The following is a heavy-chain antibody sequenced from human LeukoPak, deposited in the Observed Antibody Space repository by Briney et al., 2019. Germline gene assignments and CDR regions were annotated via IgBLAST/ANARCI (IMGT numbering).Heavy chain of an antibody. D-gene: IGHD6-13*01. V-gene: IGHV3-53*01. J-gene: IGHJ3*02. CDR1: GFTVSSNY. Sequence: GGSLRLSCAASGFTVSSNYMSWVRQAPGKGLEWVSVIYSGGSTYYADSVKGRFTISRDNSKNTLYLQMNSLRAEDTAVYYCARLDIAAAGTAAFDIWGQGTMVTVSS. CDR3: ARLDIAAAGTAAFDI. CDR2: IYSGGST.